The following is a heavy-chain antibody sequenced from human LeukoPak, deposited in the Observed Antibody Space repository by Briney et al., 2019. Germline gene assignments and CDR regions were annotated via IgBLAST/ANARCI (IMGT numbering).Heavy chain of an antibody. Sequence: PGGSLRLSCAASGFTFSSYWMSCVRQAPGKGLEWVANIKQDGSEKYYVGSVEGRFTLSRDNAKNSLYLQMNSLRADDTAVYFCAREPPGGYSSSWYLTSYVHHWGQGTLVTVSS. J-gene: IGHJ1*01. D-gene: IGHD6-13*01. CDR3: AREPPGGYSSSWYLTSYVHH. V-gene: IGHV3-7*01. CDR2: IKQDGSEK. CDR1: GFTFSSYW.